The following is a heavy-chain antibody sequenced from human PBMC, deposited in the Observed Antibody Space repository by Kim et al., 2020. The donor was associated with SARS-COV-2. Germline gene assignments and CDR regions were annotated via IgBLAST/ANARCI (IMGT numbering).Heavy chain of an antibody. Sequence: ASVKVSCKASGYTFTDYYMHWVRQAPGQGLEWMGRINPNSGGTNYAQKFQGRVTMTRDTSIITAYMELSRLRSDDTAVYYCARDPVWGRYRSRYYYGMDV. V-gene: IGHV1-2*06. CDR1: GYTFTDYY. D-gene: IGHD3-16*02. J-gene: IGHJ6*01. CDR3: ARDPVWGRYRSRYYYGMDV. CDR2: INPNSGGT.